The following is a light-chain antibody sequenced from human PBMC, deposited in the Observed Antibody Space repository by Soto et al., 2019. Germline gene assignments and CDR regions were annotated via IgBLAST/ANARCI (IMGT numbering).Light chain of an antibody. CDR3: QKYNSAPWT. J-gene: IGKJ1*01. V-gene: IGKV1-27*01. CDR1: QSISSW. CDR2: AAS. Sequence: DIQMTQSPSTLSASLVDRVTITCLASQSISSWLAWYQQKPGTVPKLLISAASTLQTGVPSRFSGGGSGTDFTLTISSLQPEDVATYYCQKYNSAPWTFGQGTKVDI.